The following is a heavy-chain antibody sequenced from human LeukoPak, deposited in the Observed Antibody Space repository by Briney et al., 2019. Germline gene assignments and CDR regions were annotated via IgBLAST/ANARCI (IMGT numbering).Heavy chain of an antibody. Sequence: GASVKVSCKASGYTFSGYYLYWVRHAPGQGLEWMGWINPNSGATNYAQKFQGRVTMTSDTSTSTVYMELSSLRSEDTAVYYCARPAAMFDWFDPWGQGTLVTVSS. V-gene: IGHV1-2*02. CDR2: INPNSGAT. D-gene: IGHD2-2*01. CDR1: GYTFSGYY. CDR3: ARPAAMFDWFDP. J-gene: IGHJ5*02.